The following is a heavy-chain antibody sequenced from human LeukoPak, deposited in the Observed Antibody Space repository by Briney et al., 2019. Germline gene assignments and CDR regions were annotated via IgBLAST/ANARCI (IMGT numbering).Heavy chain of an antibody. D-gene: IGHD1-26*01. V-gene: IGHV3-15*01. Sequence: PGGSLRLSCAASGFTFSYAWMNWVRQAPGKGLEWVCRIKSKIDGGITEYPAPVRGRFTVSRDDSKNTLYLQMNSLKTEDTAVYYCSSGGHSGSYSAFDYWGLGTLVTVSS. CDR1: GFTFSYAW. CDR2: IKSKIDGGIT. J-gene: IGHJ4*02. CDR3: SSGGHSGSYSAFDY.